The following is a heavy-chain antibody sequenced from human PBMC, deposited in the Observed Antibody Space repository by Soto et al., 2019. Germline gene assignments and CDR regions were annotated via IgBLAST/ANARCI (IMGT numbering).Heavy chain of an antibody. J-gene: IGHJ4*02. D-gene: IGHD1-7*01. CDR1: GGSFSGYY. CDR3: ASRDPGTSVDY. V-gene: IGHV4-34*01. CDR2: IYRTGST. Sequence: PSETLSLTCAVYGGSFSGYYWNWVRQPPGQGLEWIGEIYRTGSTNYNPSLKSRVTISLDKSENQFSLKVTSLTAADTAVYYCASRDPGTSVDYWGQGTLVTVSS.